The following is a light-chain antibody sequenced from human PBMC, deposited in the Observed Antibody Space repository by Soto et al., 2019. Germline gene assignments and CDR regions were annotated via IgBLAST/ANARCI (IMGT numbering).Light chain of an antibody. J-gene: IGKJ1*01. CDR2: GAS. V-gene: IGKV3-20*01. Sequence: EIVLTQSPDTLSLSPGERATLSCRARQSVSGNFLAWYQQKPGQAPRLLFYGASTRAAGSPDRFSGSGSGTDFTLTISRLEPDDFAVYYCQIYNSSPWTFGQGTRVAVK. CDR3: QIYNSSPWT. CDR1: QSVSGNF.